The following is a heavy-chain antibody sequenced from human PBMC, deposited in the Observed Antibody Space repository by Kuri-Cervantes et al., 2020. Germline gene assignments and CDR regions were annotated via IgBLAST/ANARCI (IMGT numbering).Heavy chain of an antibody. CDR2: INPNSGGT. D-gene: IGHD6-13*01. CDR1: GGTFSSYT. V-gene: IGHV1-2*02. J-gene: IGHJ4*02. CDR3: ATGPPSPHYLSSWYRDYFHF. Sequence: ASVKVSCKASGGTFSSYTIHWVRQAPGQGLEWMGWINPNSGGTNYGQNFQGRVTMTRDTSISTTYMELSSLRSDDTAVYYCATGPPSPHYLSSWYRDYFHFWGQGTLVTVSS.